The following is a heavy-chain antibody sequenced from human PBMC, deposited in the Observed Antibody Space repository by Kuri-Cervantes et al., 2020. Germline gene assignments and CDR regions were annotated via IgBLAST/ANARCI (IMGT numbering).Heavy chain of an antibody. V-gene: IGHV1-46*01. CDR1: GYTFTSYY. CDR3: ARERGQTSYFDY. D-gene: IGHD3-16*01. Sequence: ASVKVSCKASGYTFTSYYMHWVRQALGQGLEWVGTINLSGGNTYYAHKYEGRVTMTRDTSTGTVYMELSSLRSEDTAVYYCARERGQTSYFDYWGQGTLVTVSS. J-gene: IGHJ4*02. CDR2: INLSGGNT.